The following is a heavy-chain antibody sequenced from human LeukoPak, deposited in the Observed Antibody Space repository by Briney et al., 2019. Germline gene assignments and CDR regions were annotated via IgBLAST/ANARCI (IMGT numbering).Heavy chain of an antibody. CDR1: GYTFTSYD. D-gene: IGHD3-22*01. CDR3: TASVAYYTASAYYPFDY. V-gene: IGHV1-8*01. J-gene: IGHJ4*02. Sequence: PEASVKVSCTASGYTFTSYDINWVRQATGQGLEWMGWMNPNSGNTGYAQKFQGRVTMTRNPSISTAYMELSSLEPDDTAVYYCTASVAYYTASAYYPFDYWGQGTLVTVSS. CDR2: MNPNSGNT.